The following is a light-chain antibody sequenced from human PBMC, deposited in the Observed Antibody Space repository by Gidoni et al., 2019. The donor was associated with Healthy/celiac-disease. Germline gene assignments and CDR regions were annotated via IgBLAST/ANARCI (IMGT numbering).Light chain of an antibody. Sequence: QSVLTQPPSVSGAPGQRVPISCTGSSSNIGAGYDVHWYQQLPGTAPKLLIYGNSNRPSWVPDRFSCSTSGTSASLAITGLQAEDEADYYCQSYDSSLSGSLFGGGTKLTVL. CDR2: GNS. CDR1: SSNIGAGYD. V-gene: IGLV1-40*01. J-gene: IGLJ2*01. CDR3: QSYDSSLSGSL.